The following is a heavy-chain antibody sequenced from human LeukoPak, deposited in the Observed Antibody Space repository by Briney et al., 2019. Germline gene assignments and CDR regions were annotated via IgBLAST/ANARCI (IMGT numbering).Heavy chain of an antibody. J-gene: IGHJ3*02. CDR2: INPNSGGT. D-gene: IGHD2-15*01. CDR1: GYTFTGYY. CDR3: ARWGVSMEIVVVVAATPEAFDI. V-gene: IGHV1-2*02. Sequence: GASVKVSCKASGYTFTGYYMHWVRQAPGQGLEWMGWINPNSGGTNYAQKFQGRVTMTRDTSISTAYMELSRLRSDDTAVYYCARWGVSMEIVVVVAATPEAFDIWGQGTMVTVSS.